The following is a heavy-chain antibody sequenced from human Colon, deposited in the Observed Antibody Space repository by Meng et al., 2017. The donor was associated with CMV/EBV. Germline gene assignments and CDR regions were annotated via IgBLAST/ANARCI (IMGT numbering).Heavy chain of an antibody. J-gene: IGHJ4*02. D-gene: IGHD4-11*01. Sequence: ASVKVSCKASGYTFTSYDINWVRQATGQGLEWMGWMNPNSGNTGYAQKFQGRVTMTADRSTNTAYMELSSLRPEDTAVYYCARLPGVTPERNSKYFDSWGQGTLVTVSS. CDR3: ARLPGVTPERNSKYFDS. CDR2: MNPNSGNT. V-gene: IGHV1-8*02. CDR1: GYTFTSYD.